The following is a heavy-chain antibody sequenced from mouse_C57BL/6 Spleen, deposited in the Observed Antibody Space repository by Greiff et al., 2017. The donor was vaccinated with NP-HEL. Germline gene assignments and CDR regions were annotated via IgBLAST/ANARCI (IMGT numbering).Heavy chain of an antibody. CDR2: INYDGSST. J-gene: IGHJ3*01. CDR3: ACYDYDGGFAY. V-gene: IGHV5-16*01. CDR1: GFTFSDYY. D-gene: IGHD2-4*01. Sequence: EVKLMESEGGLVQPGSSMKLSCTASGFTFSDYYMAWVRQVPEKGLEWVANINYDGSSTYYLDSLKSRFIISRDNAKNILYLQMSSLKSEDTATYYCACYDYDGGFAYWGQGTLVTVSA.